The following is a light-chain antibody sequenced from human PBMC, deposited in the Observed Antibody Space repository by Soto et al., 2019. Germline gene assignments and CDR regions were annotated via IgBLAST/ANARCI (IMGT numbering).Light chain of an antibody. CDR2: GAS. V-gene: IGKV3-15*01. Sequence: EIVMTQSPATLSVSPGERATLSCRASQSVSSNLDWYQQKPGRAPRLLIYGASTRVTGVPARFSGSGSGTEFTLTISSLQSEDFAVDYCQQYNNWPPWAFGQGTKVEIK. CDR1: QSVSSN. CDR3: QQYNNWPPWA. J-gene: IGKJ1*01.